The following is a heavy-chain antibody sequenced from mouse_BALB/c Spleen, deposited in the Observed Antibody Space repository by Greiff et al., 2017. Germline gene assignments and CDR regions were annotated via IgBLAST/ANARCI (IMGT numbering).Heavy chain of an antibody. J-gene: IGHJ2*01. D-gene: IGHD2-2*01. CDR2: ISSGSSTI. CDR1: GFTFSSFG. Sequence: EVKVVESGGGLVQPGGSRKLSCAASGFTFSSFGMHWVRQAPEKGLEWVAYISSGSSTIYYADTVKGRFTISRDNPKKPLFLQMTSLRSEDTALYYCARWFYFDYWGQGTTLTVSS. V-gene: IGHV5-17*02. CDR3: ARWFYFDY.